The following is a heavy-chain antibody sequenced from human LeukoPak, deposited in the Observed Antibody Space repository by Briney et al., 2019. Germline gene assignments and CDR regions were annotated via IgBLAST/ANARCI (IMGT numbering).Heavy chain of an antibody. D-gene: IGHD3-10*01. CDR3: ARGRTTLVRGVIILPSRYYYMDV. J-gene: IGHJ6*03. Sequence: NTSETLSLTCGVYGGSLSFYYWSWIRQSPGKGLEWIAEISQNGDSNYNPSLKSRVTISLDTSKNQLSLKLSSVTAADTAVYYCARGRTTLVRGVIILPSRYYYMDVWGTGTTVTISS. CDR1: GGSLSFYY. CDR2: ISQNGDS. V-gene: IGHV4-34*01.